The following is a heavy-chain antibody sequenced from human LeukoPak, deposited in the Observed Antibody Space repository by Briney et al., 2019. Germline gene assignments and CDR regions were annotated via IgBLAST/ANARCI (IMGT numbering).Heavy chain of an antibody. CDR3: ASLAGSGSYRPSGY. V-gene: IGHV1-69*04. Sequence: SVKVSCKASGYTFTSYGISWVRQAPGQGLEWMGRIIPILGIANYAQKFQGRVTITADKSTSTAYMELSSLRSEDTAVYYCASLAGSGSYRPSGYWGQGTLVTVSS. D-gene: IGHD3-10*01. CDR1: GYTFTSYG. CDR2: IIPILGIA. J-gene: IGHJ4*02.